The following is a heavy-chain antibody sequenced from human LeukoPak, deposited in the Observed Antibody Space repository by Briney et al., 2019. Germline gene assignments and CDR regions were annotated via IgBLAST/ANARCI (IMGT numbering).Heavy chain of an antibody. Sequence: SETLSLTCTVSGGSISSYYWSWIRQPPGKGLEWIGYIYYSGSTNYNPSLKSRVTISVDTSKNQFSLKLSSVTAADTSVYYCARVEQWQYYFDYWGQGTLVTVSS. V-gene: IGHV4-59*01. CDR1: GGSISSYY. D-gene: IGHD6-19*01. CDR2: IYYSGST. CDR3: ARVEQWQYYFDY. J-gene: IGHJ4*02.